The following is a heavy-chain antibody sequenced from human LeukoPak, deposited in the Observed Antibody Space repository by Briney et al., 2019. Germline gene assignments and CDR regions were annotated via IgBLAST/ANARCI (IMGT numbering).Heavy chain of an antibody. Sequence: SVKVSCKASGGTFSSYAISWVRQAPGQGLEWMGGIIPIFGTANYAQKFQGGVTITADKSTSTAYMELSSLRSEDTAVYYCASGDLSVVAAMPFDYWGQGTLVTVSS. CDR2: IIPIFGTA. CDR3: ASGDLSVVAAMPFDY. J-gene: IGHJ4*02. D-gene: IGHD2-15*01. V-gene: IGHV1-69*06. CDR1: GGTFSSYA.